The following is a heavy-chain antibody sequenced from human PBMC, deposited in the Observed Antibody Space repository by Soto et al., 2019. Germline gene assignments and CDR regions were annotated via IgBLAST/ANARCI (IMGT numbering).Heavy chain of an antibody. Sequence: QVQLVESGGGVVQPGRSLRLSCAASGFTFTSYGIHWVRQAPGKGLEWVAFISYDGSNEFYADSVKGRFTISRDNSKNTLYLQMNSLRAEDTAVYYCAKHGIAVVPGAGSGSGWYVVYWGQGTLVTVSS. V-gene: IGHV3-30*18. CDR1: GFTFTSYG. D-gene: IGHD2-2*01. CDR2: ISYDGSNE. CDR3: AKHGIAVVPGAGSGSGWYVVY. J-gene: IGHJ4*02.